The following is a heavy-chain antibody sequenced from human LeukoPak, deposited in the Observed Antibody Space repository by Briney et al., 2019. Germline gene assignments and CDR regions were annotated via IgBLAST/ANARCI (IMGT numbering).Heavy chain of an antibody. CDR1: GGSINNYY. D-gene: IGHD3-10*01. J-gene: IGHJ3*02. CDR3: ARDPSPYYYGSGGYDAFDI. V-gene: IGHV4-4*07. Sequence: SETQSLTCTVSGGSINNYYWNWIRQPAGKGLEWIGRIHTSGSTKYHPSLKSRLTMSVDTSKNQFALNLSSVTAADTAVYYCARDPSPYYYGSGGYDAFDIWGQGTMVTVSS. CDR2: IHTSGST.